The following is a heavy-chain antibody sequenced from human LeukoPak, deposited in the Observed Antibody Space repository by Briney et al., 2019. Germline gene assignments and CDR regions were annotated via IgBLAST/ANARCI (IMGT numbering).Heavy chain of an antibody. J-gene: IGHJ6*02. CDR2: INHSGST. V-gene: IGHV4-34*01. CDR1: GFTFSSYA. Sequence: PGGSLRLSCAASGFTFSSYAMSWVRQPPGKGLEWIGEINHSGSTNYNPSLKSRVTISVDTSKNQFSLKLSSVTAADTAVYYCARLRFSVYYYYGMDVWGQGTTVTVSS. D-gene: IGHD3-3*01. CDR3: ARLRFSVYYYYGMDV.